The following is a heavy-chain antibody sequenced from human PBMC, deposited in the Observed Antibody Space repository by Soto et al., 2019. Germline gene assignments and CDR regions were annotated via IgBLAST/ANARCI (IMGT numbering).Heavy chain of an antibody. V-gene: IGHV3-30*18. CDR1: GFTFSSYT. CDR2: ISYDGSNK. CDR3: AKTEGVSLDY. Sequence: GGSLRLSCAASGFTFSSYTMHWVRQAPGKGLEWVAVISYDGSNKYYADSVKGRFTISRDNSKNTLYLQMNSLRAEDTAVYYCAKTEGVSLDYWGQGTLVTVSS. D-gene: IGHD3-10*01. J-gene: IGHJ4*02.